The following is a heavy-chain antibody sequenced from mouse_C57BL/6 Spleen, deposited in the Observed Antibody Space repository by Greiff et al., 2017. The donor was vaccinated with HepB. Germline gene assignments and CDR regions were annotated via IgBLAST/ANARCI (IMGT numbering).Heavy chain of an antibody. V-gene: IGHV1-61*01. CDR2: IYPSDSET. CDR1: GYTFTSYW. Sequence: QVQLKQPGAELVRPGSSVKLSCKASGYTFTSYWMDWVKQRPGQGLEWIGNIYPSDSETHYNQKFKDKATLTVDKSSSTAYMQLSRLTSEDSAVYYRTREGITTVVATGVWGTGTTVTVSS. D-gene: IGHD1-1*01. CDR3: TREGITTVVATGV. J-gene: IGHJ1*03.